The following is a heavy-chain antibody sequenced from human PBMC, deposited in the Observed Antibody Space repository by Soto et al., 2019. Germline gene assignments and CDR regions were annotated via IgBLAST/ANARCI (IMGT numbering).Heavy chain of an antibody. CDR1: GYTFTGYY. V-gene: IGHV1-2*04. D-gene: IGHD3-16*02. J-gene: IGHJ4*02. Sequence: EASVKVSCKASGYTFTGYYMHWVRQAPGQGLEWMGWINPNSGGTNYAQKFQGWVTMTRDTSISTAYMELSRLRSDDTAVYYCAREGGSRNYIWGSYRSSSFDYWGQGTLVTVSS. CDR2: INPNSGGT. CDR3: AREGGSRNYIWGSYRSSSFDY.